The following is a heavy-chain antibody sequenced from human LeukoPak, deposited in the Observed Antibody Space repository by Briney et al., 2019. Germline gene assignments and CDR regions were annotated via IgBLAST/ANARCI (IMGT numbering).Heavy chain of an antibody. D-gene: IGHD3-9*01. Sequence: SETLSLNCAVSGGSVSSDNWWSWVRQPPGKGLEWIGEIDHSGNTNYSPSLKSRVTISLDKSRNQFSLKLNSVTAADTAVYYCAKAGVWLPAVWGQGTLVTVSS. CDR1: GGSVSSDNW. CDR2: IDHSGNT. V-gene: IGHV4-4*02. CDR3: AKAGVWLPAV. J-gene: IGHJ4*02.